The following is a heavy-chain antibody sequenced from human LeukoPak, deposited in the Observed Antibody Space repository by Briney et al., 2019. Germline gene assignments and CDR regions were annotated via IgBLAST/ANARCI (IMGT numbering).Heavy chain of an antibody. CDR3: ARGSSDFWSGYQPGYMDV. Sequence: EASVKVSCKASGYTFTGYYMHWVRQAPGRGLEWMGWINPNSGGTNYAQKFQGRVTMTRDTSISTAYMELSRLRSDDTAVYYCARGSSDFWSGYQPGYMDVWGKGTTVTVSS. CDR1: GYTFTGYY. V-gene: IGHV1-2*02. CDR2: INPNSGGT. D-gene: IGHD3-3*01. J-gene: IGHJ6*03.